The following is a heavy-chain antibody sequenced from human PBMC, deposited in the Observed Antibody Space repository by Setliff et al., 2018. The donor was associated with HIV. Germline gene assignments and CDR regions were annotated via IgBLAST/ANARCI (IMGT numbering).Heavy chain of an antibody. V-gene: IGHV4-31*03. D-gene: IGHD5-18*01. J-gene: IGHJ4*01. CDR1: SGSISSGTYY. CDR2: IDYSGSA. Sequence: PSETLSLTCTVSSGSISSGTYYWSWIRQYPGKGLEWIGYIDYSGSAFYNPSLKSRITISRDTSKNQFSLKMNSVTAADTAVYCCAREGKTALVTKYFDYWGHGKLVTVSS. CDR3: AREGKTALVTKYFDY.